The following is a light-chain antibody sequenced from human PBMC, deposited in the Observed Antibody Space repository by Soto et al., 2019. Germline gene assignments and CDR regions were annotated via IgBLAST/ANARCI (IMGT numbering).Light chain of an antibody. CDR1: QTVTNNH. CDR2: NVS. J-gene: IGKJ1*01. V-gene: IGKV3-20*01. Sequence: EIVLTQSPDTLSLSPGGRATLSCRASQTVTNNHLAWYQQKPGQAPRLLIYNVSRRATGIPDRFSGSGSGTDFTLTISRLEPEDVAVYYCQQYGSSPTWTFGLGTRVEIK. CDR3: QQYGSSPTWT.